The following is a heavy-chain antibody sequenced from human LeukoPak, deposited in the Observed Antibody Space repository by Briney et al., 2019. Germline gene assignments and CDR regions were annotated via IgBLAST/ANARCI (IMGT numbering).Heavy chain of an antibody. D-gene: IGHD3-22*01. J-gene: IGHJ4*02. CDR3: VRDWGYDSSGYWQKYFDT. CDR2: INHDGSST. CDR1: GFTFSSYS. V-gene: IGHV3-74*01. Sequence: GGSLRLFCAASGFTFSSYSMNWVRQAPGKGLVWVSRINHDGSSTNYADSVKGRFTISRDNAKNTVYLQMNSLRAEDTAVYYCVRDWGYDSSGYWQKYFDTWGQGTLVTVSS.